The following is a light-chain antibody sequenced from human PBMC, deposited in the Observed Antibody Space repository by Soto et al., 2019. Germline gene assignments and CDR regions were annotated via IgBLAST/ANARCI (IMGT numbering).Light chain of an antibody. CDR3: QQYNSYSGT. V-gene: IGKV1-5*03. CDR1: QSISTW. CDR2: SAS. J-gene: IGKJ1*01. Sequence: DIQMTQSPSTLSASVGDRVTITCRASQSISTWLAWYQQKPGKAPKLLIYSASDLESGVPSRFSGSGFGTEFTLTITSLRPDDFATYYCQQYNSYSGTFGQGTKVDI.